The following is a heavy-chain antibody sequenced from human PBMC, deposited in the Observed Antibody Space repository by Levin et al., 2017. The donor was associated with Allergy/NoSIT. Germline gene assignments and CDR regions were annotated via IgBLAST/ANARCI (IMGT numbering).Heavy chain of an antibody. V-gene: IGHV4-34*01. J-gene: IGHJ4*02. CDR1: GGSFSGYY. CDR3: ARARDSSSWYADY. CDR2: INHSGST. D-gene: IGHD6-13*01. Sequence: SQTLSLTCAVYGGSFSGYYWSWIRQPPGKGLEWIGEINHSGSTNYNPSLKSRVTISVDTSKNQFSLKLSSVTAADTAVYYCARARDSSSWYADYWGQGTLFTVSS.